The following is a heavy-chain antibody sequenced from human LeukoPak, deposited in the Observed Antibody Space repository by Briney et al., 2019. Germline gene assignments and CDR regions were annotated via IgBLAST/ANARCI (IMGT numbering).Heavy chain of an antibody. CDR3: ARSAAALKYALDI. J-gene: IGHJ3*02. CDR2: IYISGST. Sequence: SETLSLTCAVYGGSFSGYYWSWIRQPAGKGLEWIGRIYISGSTNYNPSLKSRVTISLDTSKNQFSLKLSSVTAADTAVYYCARSAAALKYALDIWGQGTMVTVSS. V-gene: IGHV4-59*10. D-gene: IGHD6-13*01. CDR1: GGSFSGYY.